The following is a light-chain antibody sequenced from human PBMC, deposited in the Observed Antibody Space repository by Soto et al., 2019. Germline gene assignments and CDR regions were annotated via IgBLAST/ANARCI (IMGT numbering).Light chain of an antibody. CDR2: GNS. CDR3: QSYDSRLSAWV. Sequence: QSVLTQPPSVSGAPGQRVTIACNWSSSNIGAGHDVHWYQQLPGTAPKLLMYGNSIRPSGVPDRFSGSKSGTSASLAITGLQAEDEADYYCQSYDSRLSAWVFGGGTKLTVL. V-gene: IGLV1-40*01. J-gene: IGLJ3*02. CDR1: SSNIGAGHD.